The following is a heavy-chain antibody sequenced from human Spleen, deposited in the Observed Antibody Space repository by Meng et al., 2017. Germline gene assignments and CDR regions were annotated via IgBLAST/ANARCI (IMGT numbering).Heavy chain of an antibody. CDR3: ARGPTTMAHDFDY. D-gene: IGHD4-11*01. CDR2: INHSGST. CDR1: GVSFIDDY. J-gene: IGHJ4*02. V-gene: IGHV4-34*01. Sequence: GAGVLMPWYTRSLPLFVSGVSFIDDYWSWIRQPPGKGLEWIGEINHSGSTNYNPSLESRATISVDTSQNNLSLKLSSVTAADSAVYYCARGPTTMAHDFDYWGQGTLVTVSS.